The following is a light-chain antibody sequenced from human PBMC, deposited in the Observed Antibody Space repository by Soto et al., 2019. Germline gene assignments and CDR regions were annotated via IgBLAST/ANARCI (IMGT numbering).Light chain of an antibody. CDR2: YVS. CDR1: SSDVGGYNY. V-gene: IGLV2-11*01. J-gene: IGLJ3*02. CDR3: SSYAGSYTWV. Sequence: QSALTQPRSVSGSPGQSVTIYCTGTSSDVGGYNYVSWYQQHPGKAPKLMIYYVSKRPSGVPDRFSGSKSGNTASLTISGLQAEDEADYYCSSYAGSYTWVFGGGTKLTVL.